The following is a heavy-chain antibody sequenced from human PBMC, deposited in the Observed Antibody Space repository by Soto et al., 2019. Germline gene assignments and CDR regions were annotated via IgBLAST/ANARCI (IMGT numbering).Heavy chain of an antibody. V-gene: IGHV4-34*01. Sequence: PSDTLSLTCAVYGGSFSGYYWSWIRQPPGKGPEWIGEINHSGSTNYNPSLKSRVTISVDTSKNQFSLKLSSVTAADTAVYYCARGASYYYGSGSLPVGYYFDYWGQGTLVTVSS. CDR3: ARGASYYYGSGSLPVGYYFDY. CDR2: INHSGST. D-gene: IGHD3-10*01. J-gene: IGHJ4*02. CDR1: GGSFSGYY.